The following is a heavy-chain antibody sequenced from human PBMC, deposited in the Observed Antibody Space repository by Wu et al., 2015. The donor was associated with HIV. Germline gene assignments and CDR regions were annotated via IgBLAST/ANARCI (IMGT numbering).Heavy chain of an antibody. CDR2: IIPIFGTA. V-gene: IGHV1-69*12. D-gene: IGHD4-23*01. CDR3: ASLTTVVTSPVAGWYFDL. CDR1: GGTFSSYA. J-gene: IGHJ2*01. Sequence: QVRLVQSGAEVKKPGSSVKVSCKASGGTFSSYAISWVRQAPGQGLEWMGGIIPIFGTANYAQKFQGRVTITADESTSTAYMELSSLRSEDTAVYYCASLTTVVTSPVAGWYFDLWAVAPWSLSPQ.